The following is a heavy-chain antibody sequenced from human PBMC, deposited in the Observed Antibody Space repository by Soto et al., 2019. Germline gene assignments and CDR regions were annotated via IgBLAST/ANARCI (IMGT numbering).Heavy chain of an antibody. J-gene: IGHJ5*02. CDR2: IYYNGNT. V-gene: IGHV4-39*02. CDR3: ATQEVGGSYVYTFGP. D-gene: IGHD1-26*01. Sequence: PSETLSLTCTVSGDSISSSRHYWGWIRQPPGKGLEWIGCIYYNGNTYYSPSHKSRVTISVDTSKNHFSLKLSSVTAADTAVYYCATQEVGGSYVYTFGPWSQGTLVTVSS. CDR1: GDSISSSRHY.